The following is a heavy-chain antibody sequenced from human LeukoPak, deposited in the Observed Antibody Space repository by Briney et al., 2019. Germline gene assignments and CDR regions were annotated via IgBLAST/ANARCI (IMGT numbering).Heavy chain of an antibody. CDR3: ARESQSGYDHVSNFDY. J-gene: IGHJ4*02. D-gene: IGHD5-12*01. V-gene: IGHV3-7*01. CDR1: GFTFSSYW. Sequence: GGSLRLSCAASGFTFSSYWMSWVRQAPGKGLEWVANIKQDGSEKYYVDSVKGRFTISRDNAKNSLYLQMNSLRAEDTAVYYCARESQSGYDHVSNFDYWGQGTLVTVSS. CDR2: IKQDGSEK.